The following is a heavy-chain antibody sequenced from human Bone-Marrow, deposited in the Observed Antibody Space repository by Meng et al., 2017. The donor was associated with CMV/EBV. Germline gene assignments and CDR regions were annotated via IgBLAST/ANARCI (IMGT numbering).Heavy chain of an antibody. Sequence: GGSLRLSCAASGFTFSSYEMNWVRQAPGKGLEWVSYISSSGSTIYYADSVKGRFTISRDNAKNSLYLQMNSLRAEDTAVYYCARVKQSSSLGPTYFMDVWGQGTTVTVSS. CDR3: ARVKQSSSLGPTYFMDV. CDR2: ISSSGSTI. D-gene: IGHD6-6*01. CDR1: GFTFSSYE. J-gene: IGHJ6*02. V-gene: IGHV3-48*03.